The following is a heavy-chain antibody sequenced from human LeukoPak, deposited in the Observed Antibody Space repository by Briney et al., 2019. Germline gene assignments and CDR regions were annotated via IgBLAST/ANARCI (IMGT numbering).Heavy chain of an antibody. CDR3: AGDLMRFLDWVN. J-gene: IGHJ4*02. D-gene: IGHD3/OR15-3a*01. Sequence: GGSLRLSCVVSGFSLSKYAMNWVRQAPGKGPEWVAYISSANSHIYYADSVKGRFIISRDNAKKSLYLQMNSLRAEDTAVYYCAGDLMRFLDWVNWGRGTLVTVSS. CDR2: ISSANSHI. V-gene: IGHV3-21*01. CDR1: GFSLSKYA.